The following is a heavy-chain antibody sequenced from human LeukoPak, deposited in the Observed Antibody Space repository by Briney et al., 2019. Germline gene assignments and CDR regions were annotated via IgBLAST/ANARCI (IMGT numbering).Heavy chain of an antibody. CDR2: INLNSGGT. Sequence: GASAKVSCKAAGYTFTGYYMHWGWQAPGQGLGWMGWINLNSGGTNYAQKFQGWVTMTRDTSISTAYMELSRLRSDATAVYYCARGGYYGSGSYYTNRYYYYGMDVWGKGTTVTVS. V-gene: IGHV1-2*04. J-gene: IGHJ6*04. CDR1: GYTFTGYY. CDR3: ARGGYYGSGSYYTNRYYYYGMDV. D-gene: IGHD3-10*01.